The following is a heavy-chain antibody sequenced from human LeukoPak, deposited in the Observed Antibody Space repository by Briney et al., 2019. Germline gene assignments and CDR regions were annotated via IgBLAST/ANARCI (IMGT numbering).Heavy chain of an antibody. CDR2: IYSSGSA. CDR1: GGSISSYY. CDR3: ARHGGGYDYDY. J-gene: IGHJ4*02. Sequence: SETLSLTCTVSGGSISSYYWSWIRQPPGKGLEWIGYIYSSGSAINNPSLKSRVTISEDTSKNQFSLKLSSVTAADTAVYYCARHGGGYDYDYWGQGTLVTVSS. D-gene: IGHD5-12*01. V-gene: IGHV4-59*08.